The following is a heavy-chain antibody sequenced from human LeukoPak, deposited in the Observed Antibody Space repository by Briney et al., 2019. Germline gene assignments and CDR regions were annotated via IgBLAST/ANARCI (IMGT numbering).Heavy chain of an antibody. CDR3: ATALLLVGATTFFDY. J-gene: IGHJ4*02. Sequence: GASVKVSCKVSGYTLTELSMHWVRQAPGKGLEWMGGFDPEDGETIYAQKFQGRVTMTEDTSTDPAYMELSSLRSEDTAVYYCATALLLVGATTFFDYWGQGTLVTVSS. D-gene: IGHD1-26*01. V-gene: IGHV1-24*01. CDR2: FDPEDGET. CDR1: GYTLTELS.